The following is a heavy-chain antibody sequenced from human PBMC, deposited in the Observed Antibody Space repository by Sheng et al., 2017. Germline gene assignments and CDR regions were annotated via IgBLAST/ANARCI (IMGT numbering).Heavy chain of an antibody. J-gene: IGHJ6*03. Sequence: EVRLVESGGVLVQPGGSLRLSCEASGFTISDHYMDWVRQAPGKGLEWVGRIRNRANGDTTEYAASVTGRFTVSRDDSKNSLYLQMNSLKTEDTAVYYCARAEVDPSDFYMDVWGKGTTGHRLL. CDR2: IRNRANGDTT. V-gene: IGHV3-72*01. CDR1: GFTISDHY. CDR3: ARAEVDPSDFYMDV. D-gene: IGHD3-9*01.